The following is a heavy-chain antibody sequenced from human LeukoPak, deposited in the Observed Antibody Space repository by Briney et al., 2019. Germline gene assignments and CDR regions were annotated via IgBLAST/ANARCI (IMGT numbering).Heavy chain of an antibody. Sequence: GGSLRLSCAASGFTFSSYAMHWVRQAPGKGLEWEAVISYDGSNKYYADSVKGRFTISRDNSKNTLYLQMNSLRAEDTAVYYCARDDAEWLLLRPDYWGQGTLVTVSS. CDR1: GFTFSSYA. J-gene: IGHJ4*02. CDR3: ARDDAEWLLLRPDY. CDR2: ISYDGSNK. V-gene: IGHV3-30-3*01. D-gene: IGHD3-22*01.